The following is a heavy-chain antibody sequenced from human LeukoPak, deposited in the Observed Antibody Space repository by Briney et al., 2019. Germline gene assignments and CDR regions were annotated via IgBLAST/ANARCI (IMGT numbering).Heavy chain of an antibody. CDR2: ITAYNGNA. Sequence: ASVTVSCKPSGYTFDNYGISWVRQAPGQGLAWMGWITAYNGNANYAQKFQGRVTITTDTSTSTVYMELRSLRADDTAVYDCARWGWTTFSDFWGQGTLVTVSS. J-gene: IGHJ4*02. CDR1: GYTFDNYG. D-gene: IGHD2/OR15-2a*01. V-gene: IGHV1-18*01. CDR3: ARWGWTTFSDF.